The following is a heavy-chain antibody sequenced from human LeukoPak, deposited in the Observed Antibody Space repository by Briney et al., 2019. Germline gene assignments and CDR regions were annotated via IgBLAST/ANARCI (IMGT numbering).Heavy chain of an antibody. D-gene: IGHD3-22*01. Sequence: SQTLSLTCTVSGGSISSGDYYWSWIRQPPGQGLEWIGYIYYSGSTYYNPSLKSRVTISVDTSKNQFSLKLSSVTAADTAVYYCARAYDSSGYYFDYWGQGTLVTVSS. J-gene: IGHJ4*02. CDR1: GGSISSGDYY. V-gene: IGHV4-30-4*01. CDR3: ARAYDSSGYYFDY. CDR2: IYYSGST.